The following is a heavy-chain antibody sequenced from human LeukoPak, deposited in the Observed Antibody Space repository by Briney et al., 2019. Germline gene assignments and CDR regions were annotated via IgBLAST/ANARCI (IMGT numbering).Heavy chain of an antibody. D-gene: IGHD3-10*01. V-gene: IGHV1-46*01. CDR2: INPSGGTT. Sequence: ASLKVSCKASGYTFTNYYMHWVRQAPGQGLEWMGVINPSGGTTSYAQKFQGGVTMTRDTSTSTVYMELSSLRSEDTAVYYCARGFRSGSYHNPDHWGQGTLVTVSS. J-gene: IGHJ5*02. CDR3: ARGFRSGSYHNPDH. CDR1: GYTFTNYY.